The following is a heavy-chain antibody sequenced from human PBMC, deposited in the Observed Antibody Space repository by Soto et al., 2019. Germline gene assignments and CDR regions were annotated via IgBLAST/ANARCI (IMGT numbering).Heavy chain of an antibody. D-gene: IGHD1-20*01. CDR2: TYYRSKWYN. CDR1: GDSVSSNSAA. CDR3: SRESLGPIMTGTSSYWFDP. J-gene: IGHJ5*02. Sequence: SQTLSLTCAISGDSVSSNSAAWNWIRQSPSRRLEWLGRTYYRSKWYNDYAVSVKSRITINPDTYKNQFSLQLNSMTPEDTAVYYCSRESLGPIMTGTSSYWFDPWGQGTLVTVSS. V-gene: IGHV6-1*01.